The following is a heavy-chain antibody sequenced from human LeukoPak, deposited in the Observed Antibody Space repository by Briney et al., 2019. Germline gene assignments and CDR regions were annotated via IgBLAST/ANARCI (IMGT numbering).Heavy chain of an antibody. V-gene: IGHV3-9*01. D-gene: IGHD3-22*01. J-gene: IGHJ4*02. Sequence: PGRSLRLSCAASGFTFDDYAMHWVRQAPGKGLEWVSGISWNSGSIDYADSVKGRFTISRDNAKNSLYLQMNSLRADDTAVYYCAREDYYDSSRAFDYWGQGTLVTVSS. CDR1: GFTFDDYA. CDR2: ISWNSGSI. CDR3: AREDYYDSSRAFDY.